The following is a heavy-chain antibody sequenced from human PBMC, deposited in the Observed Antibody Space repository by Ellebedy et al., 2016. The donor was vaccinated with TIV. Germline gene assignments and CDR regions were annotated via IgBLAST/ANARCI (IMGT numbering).Heavy chain of an antibody. J-gene: IGHJ6*04. V-gene: IGHV3-7*01. Sequence: GGSLRLSXAASGFTFSNYWMHWVRQAPGRGLEWVANIKQDESEKYYVGSVKGRFTISRDNAKNSLYLQMNSLRVEDTAVYYCGRAMDVWGKGTTVTVSS. CDR2: IKQDESEK. CDR3: GRAMDV. CDR1: GFTFSNYW.